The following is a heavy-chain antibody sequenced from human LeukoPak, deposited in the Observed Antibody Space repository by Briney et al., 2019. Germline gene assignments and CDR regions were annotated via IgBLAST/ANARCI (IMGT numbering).Heavy chain of an antibody. J-gene: IGHJ5*02. V-gene: IGHV1-2*02. CDR1: GYTFTGYC. CDR2: INPNSGGT. D-gene: IGHD3-3*01. CDR3: ARGEYYDFWSGYYRFDP. Sequence: ASVKVSCKASGYTFTGYCMHWVRQAPGQGLEWMGWINPNSGGTNYAQKFQGRVTMTRDTSISTAYMELSRLRSDDTAVYYCARGEYYDFWSGYYRFDPWGQGTLVTVSS.